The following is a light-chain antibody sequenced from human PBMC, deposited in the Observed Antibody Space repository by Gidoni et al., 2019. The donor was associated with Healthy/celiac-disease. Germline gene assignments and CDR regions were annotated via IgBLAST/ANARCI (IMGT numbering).Light chain of an antibody. CDR3: QQYGSSPLT. V-gene: IGKV3-20*01. CDR1: QSVSSSY. J-gene: IGKJ4*01. Sequence: EIVLTQSPGTLSLSPGERATLSCRASQSVSSSYLAWYQQKPGQAPRLLIYGASSRATGIPDRFSGSGSGTDFTLTISRLGPEDFAVYYCQQYGSSPLTFXGXTKVXIK. CDR2: GAS.